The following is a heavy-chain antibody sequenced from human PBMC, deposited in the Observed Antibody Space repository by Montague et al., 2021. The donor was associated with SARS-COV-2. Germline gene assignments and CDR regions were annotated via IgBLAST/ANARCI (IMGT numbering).Heavy chain of an antibody. J-gene: IGHJ4*02. Sequence: SETLSLTCGVAGESFNSYYWRWSRQPPGKGLEWFGEINHRASTNNNPSLQTRGTRTIDTTKNHFSLKRISVTTADTAVYYCARGQEVYGINGDLNYWGQGTLVTVSS. CDR1: GESFNSYY. CDR3: ARGQEVYGINGDLNY. CDR2: INHRAST. D-gene: IGHD2-8*01. V-gene: IGHV4-34*04.